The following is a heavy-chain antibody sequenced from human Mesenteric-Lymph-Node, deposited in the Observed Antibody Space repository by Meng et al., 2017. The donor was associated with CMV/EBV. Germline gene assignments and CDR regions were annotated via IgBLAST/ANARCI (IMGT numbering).Heavy chain of an antibody. CDR3: ARDNRDLDTTMGYYYYGMDV. CDR2: IHSDDST. V-gene: IGHV3-66*02. Sequence: GGSLRLSCAASGFTFSSYWMSWVRQAPGKGLEWVSGIHSDDSTYYADSVKGRFTISRDNSKNTLYLQMNSLRAEDTAVYYCARDNRDLDTTMGYYYYGMDVWGQGTTVTVSS. D-gene: IGHD5-18*01. J-gene: IGHJ6*02. CDR1: GFTFSSYW.